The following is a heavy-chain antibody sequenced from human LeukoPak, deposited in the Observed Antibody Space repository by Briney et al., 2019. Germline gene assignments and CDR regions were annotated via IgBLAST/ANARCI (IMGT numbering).Heavy chain of an antibody. V-gene: IGHV4-39*07. CDR3: TRKTVATSLDS. CDR1: GGSFSSTSDY. Sequence: SETLSLTCTVSGGSFSSTSDYWVWIRRSPGRGLEWVGTISYSGSTYYNASLKSRVTISVDTSKNQFSLKLSSVTAADTAVYYCTRKTVATSLDSWGQGTLVTVSS. CDR2: ISYSGST. J-gene: IGHJ4*02. D-gene: IGHD5-12*01.